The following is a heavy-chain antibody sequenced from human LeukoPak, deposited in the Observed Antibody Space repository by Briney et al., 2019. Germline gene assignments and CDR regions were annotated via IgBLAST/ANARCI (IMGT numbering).Heavy chain of an antibody. V-gene: IGHV3-64D*06. Sequence: GVSLRLSCSACVFTFSIYPMHCVREARGEGVEYVSAISSNGGSTYYADSVKGRFTISRDNSKNTLYLQMSSLRAEDTAVYYCVKDREGFDPWGQGTLVTVSS. J-gene: IGHJ5*02. CDR1: VFTFSIYP. CDR2: ISSNGGST. CDR3: VKDREGFDP.